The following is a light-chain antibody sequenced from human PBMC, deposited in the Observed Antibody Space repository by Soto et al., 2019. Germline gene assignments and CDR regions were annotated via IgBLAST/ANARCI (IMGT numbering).Light chain of an antibody. CDR2: DAF. J-gene: IGKJ1*01. V-gene: IGKV1-5*01. CDR3: QQYNSCWT. Sequence: DIQMTQSPSTLSASVGDRVTITCRASQSISTWLAWYQQKPGKAPKLLIYDAFYLERGVPSRFSGSGSGTEFTLTISSLQPDDLATYYCQQYNSCWTFGQGTKVEI. CDR1: QSISTW.